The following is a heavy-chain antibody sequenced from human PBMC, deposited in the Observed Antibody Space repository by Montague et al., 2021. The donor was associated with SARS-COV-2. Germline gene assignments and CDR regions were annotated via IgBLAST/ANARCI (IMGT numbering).Heavy chain of an antibody. CDR1: GGPISSNY. V-gene: IGHV4-59*01. Sequence: SETLSLTCTVSGGPISSNYWNWIRQPPGKGLEWIGYIYYSGTTNCNPSLTSRVTMSVDTSKNQFSLKLSSVTAADTAVYYCARGGYNSAGKYYNGIDVWGQGTPVTVSS. CDR3: ARGGYNSAGKYYNGIDV. CDR2: IYYSGTT. J-gene: IGHJ6*02. D-gene: IGHD3-22*01.